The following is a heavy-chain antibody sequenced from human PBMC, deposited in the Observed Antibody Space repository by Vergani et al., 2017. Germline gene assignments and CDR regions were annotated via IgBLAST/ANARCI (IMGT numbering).Heavy chain of an antibody. V-gene: IGHV4-59*12. CDR2: IYYSGST. J-gene: IGHJ3*01. Sequence: QVQLQESGPGLVKPSETLSLTCTVSGGSISSYYWSWIRQPPGKGLEWIGYIYYSGSTNSNPSLKSRVTISVDTSKNQFSLKLSSVTAADTAVYYRARDAGAAPGFWGQGTMVTVSS. D-gene: IGHD6-25*01. CDR1: GGSISSYY. CDR3: ARDAGAAPGF.